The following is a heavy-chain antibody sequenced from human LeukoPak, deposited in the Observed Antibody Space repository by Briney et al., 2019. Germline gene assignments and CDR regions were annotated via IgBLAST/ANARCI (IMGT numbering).Heavy chain of an antibody. CDR3: ASGYDDSSGYPYYYGMDV. J-gene: IGHJ6*02. CDR1: GGTFSSNA. CDR2: IIPIFGIA. D-gene: IGHD3-22*01. Sequence: ASVKVSCKASGGTFSSNAISWVRQAPGQGLEWMGGIIPIFGIANYAQKFQGRVTITADKSTSIAYMELSSLRSEDTAVCYCASGYDDSSGYPYYYGMDVWGQGTTVTVSS. V-gene: IGHV1-69*17.